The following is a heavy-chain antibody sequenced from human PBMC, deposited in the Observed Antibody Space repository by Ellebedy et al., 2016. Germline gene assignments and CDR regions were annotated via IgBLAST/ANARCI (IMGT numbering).Heavy chain of an antibody. CDR1: GGSVDTYY. V-gene: IGHV4-59*02. CDR2: VFYGGST. D-gene: IGHD6-6*01. CDR3: ARDVSLYSSSPSFDF. Sequence: SETLSLXXTVSGGSVDTYYWTWIRQSPGKGLEWIGYVFYGGSTKYNPSLRSRVTISLDTSKNRFSLKVNSVSAADTAVYYCARDVSLYSSSPSFDFWGRGMLVTVSS. J-gene: IGHJ4*02.